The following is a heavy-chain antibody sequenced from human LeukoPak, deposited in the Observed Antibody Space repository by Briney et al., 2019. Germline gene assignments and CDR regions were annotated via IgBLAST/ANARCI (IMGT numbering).Heavy chain of an antibody. V-gene: IGHV4-34*01. CDR2: INHSGST. CDR1: GGSFSGYY. CDR3: ASDGTGAGYYYDSSGYSS. Sequence: SETLSLTCAVYGGSFSGYYWSWIRQPPGKGLEWIGEINHSGSTNYNPSLKSRVTVSVDTSKDQFSLKLSSVTAADTAVYYCASDGTGAGYYYDSSGYSSWGQGTLVTVSS. D-gene: IGHD3-22*01. J-gene: IGHJ5*02.